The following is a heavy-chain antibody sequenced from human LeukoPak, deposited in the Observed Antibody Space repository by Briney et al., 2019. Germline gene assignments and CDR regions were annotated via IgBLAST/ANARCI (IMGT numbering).Heavy chain of an antibody. CDR3: ARVGGMATISYGMDV. CDR1: GGTFSSYA. Sequence: ASVKVSCKASGGTFSSYAISWVRQAPGQGLEWMGRIIPILGIANYAQKFQGRVTITADKSTSTAYMELSSLRSEDTAVYYCARVGGMATISYGMDVWGQGTTVTVSS. V-gene: IGHV1-69*04. CDR2: IIPILGIA. D-gene: IGHD5-24*01. J-gene: IGHJ6*02.